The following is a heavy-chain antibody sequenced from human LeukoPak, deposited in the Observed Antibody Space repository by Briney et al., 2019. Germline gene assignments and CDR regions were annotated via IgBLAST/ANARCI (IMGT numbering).Heavy chain of an antibody. V-gene: IGHV3-64D*06. CDR3: VKDFGRIRGTPDS. J-gene: IGHJ4*02. D-gene: IGHD1-26*01. CDR2: ISGSGNGFSI. CDR1: GFVFTIYT. Sequence: GGSLILSCSASGFVFTIYTMYWVRQAPGKGPEYVSTISGSGNGFSIYYADSVKGRFTISRDDSKSILYLQMNGLRSEDTAVYYCVKDFGRIRGTPDSWGQGTLVTVSS.